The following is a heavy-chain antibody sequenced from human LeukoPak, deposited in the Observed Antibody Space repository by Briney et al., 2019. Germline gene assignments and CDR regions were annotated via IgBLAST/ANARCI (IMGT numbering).Heavy chain of an antibody. D-gene: IGHD4-17*01. CDR1: GASITSYY. CDR2: IYNYGST. Sequence: SETLSLPCTVSGASITSYYWTWIRQSPEKGLEWIGYIYNYGSTKYEPSLKSRVSISDDTTKNQFSLNVKSVTAADTAVYYCARGVGYGDSRHYDHWGHGIQVTVSS. CDR3: ARGVGYGDSRHYDH. V-gene: IGHV4-59*01. J-gene: IGHJ4*01.